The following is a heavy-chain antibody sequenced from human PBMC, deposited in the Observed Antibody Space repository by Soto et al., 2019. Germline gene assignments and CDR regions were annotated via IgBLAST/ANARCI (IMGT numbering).Heavy chain of an antibody. CDR1: GYTFTSYD. J-gene: IGHJ5*02. V-gene: IGHV1-8*01. D-gene: IGHD2-15*01. CDR3: ARGEDIVVVVAATRGSWFDP. Sequence: QVQLVQSGAEVKKPGASVKVSCKASGYTFTSYDINWVRQATGQGLEWMGWMNPNSGNTGYAQKFQGRVTMTRNTYISTAYMELSSLRSEDTAVYYCARGEDIVVVVAATRGSWFDPWGQGTLVTVSS. CDR2: MNPNSGNT.